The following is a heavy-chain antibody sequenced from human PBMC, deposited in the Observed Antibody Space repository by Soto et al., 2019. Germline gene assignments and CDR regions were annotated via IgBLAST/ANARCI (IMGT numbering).Heavy chain of an antibody. V-gene: IGHV5-51*01. D-gene: IGHD3-10*01. J-gene: IGHJ4*02. CDR3: ALVVRGVTTEAHYFDY. CDR2: IYPGDSDT. Sequence: GESLKISCKGSGYKFTNYWIGWVRQMPGKGLEWLGLIYPGDSDTRYSSSFQGQVTISADKSISTAYLQWSSLKASDTAIYYCALVVRGVTTEAHYFDYWGQGSLVTVSS. CDR1: GYKFTNYW.